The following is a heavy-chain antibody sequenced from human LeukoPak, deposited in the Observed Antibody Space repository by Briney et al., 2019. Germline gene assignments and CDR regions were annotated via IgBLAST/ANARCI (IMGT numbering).Heavy chain of an antibody. Sequence: SVKVSCKASGGTFSSYSITWVQQAPGQGLDWMGGIMPLFNTANYAQQFQGRVTITTDESTSTAYMELSSLRFEDTAMYYCARVDRYHYYLDVWGKGTTVTVSS. CDR3: ARVDRYHYYLDV. CDR2: IMPLFNTA. J-gene: IGHJ6*03. CDR1: GGTFSSYS. V-gene: IGHV1-69*05.